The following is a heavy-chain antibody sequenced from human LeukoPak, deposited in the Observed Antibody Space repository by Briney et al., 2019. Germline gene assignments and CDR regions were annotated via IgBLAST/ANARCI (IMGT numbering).Heavy chain of an antibody. CDR2: ISSSSSYI. Sequence: AGGSLRLSCAASGFTFSSYSMNWVRQAPGKGLEWVSSISSSSSYIYYADSVKGRFTISRDNAKNSLYLQMNSLRAEDTAVYYCARDRDTAPLFDPWGQGTLVTVSS. CDR1: GFTFSSYS. D-gene: IGHD5-18*01. J-gene: IGHJ5*02. CDR3: ARDRDTAPLFDP. V-gene: IGHV3-21*01.